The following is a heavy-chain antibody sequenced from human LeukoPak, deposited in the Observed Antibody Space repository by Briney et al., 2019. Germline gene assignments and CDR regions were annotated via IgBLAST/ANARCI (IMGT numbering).Heavy chain of an antibody. Sequence: PGGSLRLSCAASGFTFDDYAMHWVRQAPGKGLEWVSGISWNSGSIGYADSVKGRFTISRDNAKNSLYLQMNSLRAEDTAVYYCARQEMYYYDSSGYYHTYYFDYWGQGTLVTVSS. J-gene: IGHJ4*02. D-gene: IGHD3-22*01. CDR1: GFTFDDYA. V-gene: IGHV3-9*01. CDR3: ARQEMYYYDSSGYYHTYYFDY. CDR2: ISWNSGSI.